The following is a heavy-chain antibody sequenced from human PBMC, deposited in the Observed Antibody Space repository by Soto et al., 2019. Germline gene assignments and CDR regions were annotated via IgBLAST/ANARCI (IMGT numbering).Heavy chain of an antibody. Sequence: GGSLRLSCAASGFIFRNAWMSWVRQAPGKGLEWVGRIKSKSSGGTTDYAAPVEGRVTITRDDSKSILYLQMTSLTVEDTAVYFCTSEKGWRQSPLDSWGQGALVTVSS. CDR2: IKSKSSGGTT. D-gene: IGHD4-4*01. CDR1: GFIFRNAW. CDR3: TSEKGWRQSPLDS. V-gene: IGHV3-15*01. J-gene: IGHJ5*01.